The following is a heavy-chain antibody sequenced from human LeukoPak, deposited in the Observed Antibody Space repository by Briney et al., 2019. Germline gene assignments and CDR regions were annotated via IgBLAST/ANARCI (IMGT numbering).Heavy chain of an antibody. J-gene: IGHJ4*02. CDR2: TYDSGSS. CDR1: GGSMRNSY. CDR3: ARGWASSWYYFDF. V-gene: IGHV4-59*01. D-gene: IGHD2-2*01. Sequence: SETLSLTCAVSGGSMRNSYWSWIRQPPGKGLEWIGYTYDSGSSSYNPSLRSRVSISIDTSKNQFSLNLSSVTAADTAVYYCARGWASSWYYFDFWGQGTLVTVSS.